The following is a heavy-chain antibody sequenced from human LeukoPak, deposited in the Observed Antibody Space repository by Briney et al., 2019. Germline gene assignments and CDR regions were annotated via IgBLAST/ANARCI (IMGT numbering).Heavy chain of an antibody. Sequence: GGSLRLSCAASGFTVSSNYMSWVRQAPGKGLEWVSVIYSGGTTYYADSMKGRFTISRDNSKNTLYLQMNSLRAADTAVYYCARAKPKNMVRGLIMRRESRYYFDYWGQGTLVTVSS. CDR2: IYSGGTT. D-gene: IGHD3-10*01. J-gene: IGHJ4*02. V-gene: IGHV3-53*01. CDR1: GFTVSSNY. CDR3: ARAKPKNMVRGLIMRRESRYYFDY.